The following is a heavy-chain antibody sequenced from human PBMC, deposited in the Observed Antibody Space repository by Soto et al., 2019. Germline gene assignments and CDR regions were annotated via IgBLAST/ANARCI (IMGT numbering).Heavy chain of an antibody. D-gene: IGHD3-3*01. CDR2: ISAYNGNT. Sequence: ASVKVSCKASGYTFTSYGISWVRQAPGQGLEWMGWISAYNGNTNYAQKLQGRVTMTTDTSTSTAYMELRSLRSDDTAVYYCARDQYYDFWSGPYYYYGMDVWGQGTLVTVSS. V-gene: IGHV1-18*01. CDR3: ARDQYYDFWSGPYYYYGMDV. J-gene: IGHJ6*02. CDR1: GYTFTSYG.